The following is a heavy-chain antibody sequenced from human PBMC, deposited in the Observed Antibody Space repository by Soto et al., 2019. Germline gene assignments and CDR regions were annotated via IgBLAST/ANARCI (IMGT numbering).Heavy chain of an antibody. CDR3: ARDRGYSLGAFDY. J-gene: IGHJ4*02. D-gene: IGHD5-18*01. CDR2: INQDGSEE. CDR1: GFTFDNYW. Sequence: EVQLVESGGGLVQPGGSLRLSCIASGFTFDNYWMDWVRQAPGKGLEWVANINQDGSEEHYVDSVKGRFTISRDNAKNSLYLQMSSLTAEDSALYYCARDRGYSLGAFDYWGQGTLVTVSS. V-gene: IGHV3-7*01.